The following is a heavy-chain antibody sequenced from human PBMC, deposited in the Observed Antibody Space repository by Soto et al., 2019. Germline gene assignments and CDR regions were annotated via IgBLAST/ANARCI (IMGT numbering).Heavy chain of an antibody. CDR3: ARVGYYDFWSGYFNYYYYYYVEV. J-gene: IGHJ6*03. CDR2: IYYSGST. D-gene: IGHD3-3*01. Sequence: PSETLSLTCTVSGGSISSYYWSWIRQPPGKGLEWIGYIYYSGSTNYNPSLKSRVTISVDTSKNQFSLKLSSVTAADTAVYYCARVGYYDFWSGYFNYYYYYYVEVWGKGTSVTVSS. CDR1: GGSISSYY. V-gene: IGHV4-59*01.